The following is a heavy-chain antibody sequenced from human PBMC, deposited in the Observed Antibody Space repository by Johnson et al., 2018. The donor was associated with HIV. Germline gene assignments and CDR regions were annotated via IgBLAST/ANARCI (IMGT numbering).Heavy chain of an antibody. Sequence: QVQLVESGGGVVQPGRSLRLSCAASGFTFSSYAMHWVRQAPGKGLEWVAVIWYDGSNKYCADSAKGRFTISRDNAKNSLYLQMNSLRAEDTAVYYCAIPYYDTNDHYLYAFDIWGQGTVVTVSS. V-gene: IGHV3-33*03. CDR1: GFTFSSYA. CDR2: IWYDGSNK. CDR3: AIPYYDTNDHYLYAFDI. D-gene: IGHD3-22*01. J-gene: IGHJ3*02.